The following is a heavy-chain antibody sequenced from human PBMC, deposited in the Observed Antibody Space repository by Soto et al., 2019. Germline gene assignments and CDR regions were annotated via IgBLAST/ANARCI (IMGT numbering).Heavy chain of an antibody. CDR1: GSYMGSYY. J-gene: IGHJ4*02. CDR3: ARVDYYGAGTYVFDY. Sequence: SETLCLTWAVSGSYMGSYYWGWIRQSPGKGLEWIGSISDSETTNYSPSLRGRVTISLETSKSQFSLKLSSVTAADTAVYYCARVDYYGAGTYVFDYWGPGTLVTVSS. D-gene: IGHD3-10*01. CDR2: ISDSETT. V-gene: IGHV4-59*01.